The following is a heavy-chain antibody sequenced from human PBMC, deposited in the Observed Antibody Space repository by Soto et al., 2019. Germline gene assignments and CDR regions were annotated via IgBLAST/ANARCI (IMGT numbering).Heavy chain of an antibody. V-gene: IGHV3-74*01. CDR2: INSDGSST. Sequence: GGSLRLSCAASGFTFSSYWMHWVRQAPGKGLVWVSRINSDGSSTSYAVSVKGRFTISRDNAKNTLYLQMNSLRAEDTAVYYCARDWYLSWWELLRGGEDYYYGMDVWGQGTTVTVSS. J-gene: IGHJ6*02. D-gene: IGHD1-26*01. CDR1: GFTFSSYW. CDR3: ARDWYLSWWELLRGGEDYYYGMDV.